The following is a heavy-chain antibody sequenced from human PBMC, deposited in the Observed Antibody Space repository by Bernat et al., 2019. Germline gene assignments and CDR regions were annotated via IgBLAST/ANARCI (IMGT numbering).Heavy chain of an antibody. D-gene: IGHD4-17*01. Sequence: QVQLVQSGAEVKKPGASVKVSCKASGYTFTGYYMHWVRQAPGQGLEWMGWINPNSGGTNYAQKFQGWVTMTRDTSISTASMELSRLRSDDTAVYYCARETRHVDYGDPDAFDIWGQGTMVTVSS. CDR1: GYTFTGYY. V-gene: IGHV1-2*04. CDR2: INPNSGGT. CDR3: ARETRHVDYGDPDAFDI. J-gene: IGHJ3*02.